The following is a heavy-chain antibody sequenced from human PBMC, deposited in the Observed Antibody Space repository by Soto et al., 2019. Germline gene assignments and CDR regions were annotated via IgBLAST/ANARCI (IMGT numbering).Heavy chain of an antibody. CDR1: GYTFTSYA. D-gene: IGHD3-22*01. Sequence: ASVKVSCKASGYTFTSYAMHWVRQAPGQGLEWMGMVNPRGGNTGFAQKFQGRVTMTRDTSTSTVYMELSSLTSEDTAVYFCAGDRDSTDYHYFDLWGQGTLVTVSS. V-gene: IGHV1-46*03. J-gene: IGHJ4*02. CDR3: AGDRDSTDYHYFDL. CDR2: VNPRGGNT.